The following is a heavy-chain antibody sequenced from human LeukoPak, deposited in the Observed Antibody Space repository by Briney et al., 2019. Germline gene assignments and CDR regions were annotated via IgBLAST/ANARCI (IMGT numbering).Heavy chain of an antibody. J-gene: IGHJ4*02. CDR3: AKDGGYYYIDY. V-gene: IGHV3-30*18. D-gene: IGHD2-15*01. CDR1: GVTFSSYV. Sequence: LTGGSLRLSCAASGVTFSSYVMHWVRQAPGKGLEWMAFISHDGSTKLYADSVKGRFTISRDNSKNTMFLQMNSLRPEDTAVYFCAKDGGYYYIDYWGQGTLVTVSS. CDR2: ISHDGSTK.